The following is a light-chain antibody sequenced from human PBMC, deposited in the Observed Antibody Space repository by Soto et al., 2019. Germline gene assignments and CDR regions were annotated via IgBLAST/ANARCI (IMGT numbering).Light chain of an antibody. J-gene: IGKJ5*01. CDR3: QQYDKWPPIT. CDR2: EAS. V-gene: IGKV3-15*01. CDR1: QSVAKS. Sequence: EIVMTQSAAIMSVSPGERATLSCRASQSVAKSLAWYQQKPGQAPRLIIYEASTRATGIPARFSGSGSGTEFTLTISSLQSEDFASYYCQQYDKWPPITFGQGTRLEIK.